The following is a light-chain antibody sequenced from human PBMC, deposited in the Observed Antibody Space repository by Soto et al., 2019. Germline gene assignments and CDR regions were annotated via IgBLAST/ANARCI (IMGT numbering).Light chain of an antibody. Sequence: EIVMTQSPATLSVSPGERATLSCRASQSVSSDLAWYQQKPGQAPRLLMYEVSTRATGIPARFSGGGSGTDFTLTISSLEPEDFAVYYCQQRSDWPWTFGQGTKVDIK. V-gene: IGKV3-11*01. J-gene: IGKJ1*01. CDR2: EVS. CDR3: QQRSDWPWT. CDR1: QSVSSD.